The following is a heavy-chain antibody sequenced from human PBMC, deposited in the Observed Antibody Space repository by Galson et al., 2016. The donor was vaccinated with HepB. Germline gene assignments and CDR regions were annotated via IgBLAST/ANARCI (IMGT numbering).Heavy chain of an antibody. D-gene: IGHD6-6*01. V-gene: IGHV3-74*01. CDR1: GFTFSRYW. Sequence: SLRLSCAASGFTFSRYWMHWIRQAPGKGLVWVSRVNSDGGSTAYADSVKGRFTITRDNAKNMLYLQMNSLRAEDTAIYYCTGSIRATAPFDYWGQGTLVTVSS. CDR3: TGSIRATAPFDY. J-gene: IGHJ4*02. CDR2: VNSDGGST.